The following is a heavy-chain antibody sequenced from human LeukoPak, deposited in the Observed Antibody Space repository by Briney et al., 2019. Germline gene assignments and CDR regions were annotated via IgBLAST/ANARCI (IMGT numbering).Heavy chain of an antibody. CDR2: ISGSAIST. Sequence: GGSLRLSCAASGFTFSSYAMTWVRQAPGKGLEWVSAISGSAISTYVADSVRGRFTISRDNSKNTLYLYMKRLRAEDTAVYYCAKDNTGEDYGMDVWGQGTTVTVSS. CDR3: AKDNTGEDYGMDV. D-gene: IGHD3-10*01. J-gene: IGHJ6*02. CDR1: GFTFSSYA. V-gene: IGHV3-23*01.